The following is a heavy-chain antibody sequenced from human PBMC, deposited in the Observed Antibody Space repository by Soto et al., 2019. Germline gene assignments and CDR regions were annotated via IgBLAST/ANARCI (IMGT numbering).Heavy chain of an antibody. J-gene: IGHJ5*02. Sequence: QITLKESGPTLVKPTQTLTLTCTFSGFSLTTRGVGVGWIRQPPGKALEGLALIYWDDDKRYSPSLQSRLSITKDTSKHQVVLTMTNVDPVDTATYYCAHIPNYYQYDWFDPWGQGTLVSVSS. CDR1: GFSLTTRGVG. V-gene: IGHV2-5*02. CDR2: IYWDDDK. D-gene: IGHD3-16*01. CDR3: AHIPNYYQYDWFDP.